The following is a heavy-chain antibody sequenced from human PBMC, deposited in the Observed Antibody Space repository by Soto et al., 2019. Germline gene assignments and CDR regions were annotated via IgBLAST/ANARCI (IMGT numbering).Heavy chain of an antibody. J-gene: IGHJ3*02. CDR1: GYTFTSYA. V-gene: IGHV1-3*01. CDR3: ARGAAYYGSGSYYNGDSGAFDI. D-gene: IGHD3-10*01. CDR2: INAGNGNT. Sequence: ASVKVSCKASGYTFTSYAMHWVRQAPGQRLEWMGWINAGNGNTKYSQKFQGRATITRDTSASTAYMELSSLRSEDTAVYYCARGAAYYGSGSYYNGDSGAFDIWGQGTMVTVSS.